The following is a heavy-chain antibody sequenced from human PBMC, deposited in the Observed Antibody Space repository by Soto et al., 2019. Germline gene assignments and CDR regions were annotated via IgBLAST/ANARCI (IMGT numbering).Heavy chain of an antibody. V-gene: IGHV4-59*08. J-gene: IGHJ3*02. CDR1: GGSISSYY. CDR2: IYYSGST. D-gene: IGHD6-13*01. CDR3: ARHKSRIAATPDAFDI. Sequence: QVQLQESGPGLVKPSETLSLTCTVSGGSISSYYWSWIRQPPGKGLEWIGYIYYSGSTNYNPSLKSRVTISVDTSKNQFSLKLSSVTAADTAVYYCARHKSRIAATPDAFDIWGQGTMVTVSS.